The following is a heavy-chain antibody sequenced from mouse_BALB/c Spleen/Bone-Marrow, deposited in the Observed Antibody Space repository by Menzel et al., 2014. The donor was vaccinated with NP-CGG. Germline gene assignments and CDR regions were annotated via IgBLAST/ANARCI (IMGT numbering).Heavy chain of an antibody. Sequence: VQLQQSGPELVKPGASVKISCKASGYTFTNYWLGWVKQRPGQGLEWIGDIYPGGGYTNYNEKFKGKATLAADTSSSTAYMQLSSLTSEDSAVYFCARDTMFPMDYWGQGASVAVSS. CDR2: IYPGGGYT. CDR1: GYTFTNYW. D-gene: IGHD2-12*01. J-gene: IGHJ4*01. V-gene: IGHV1-63*02. CDR3: ARDTMFPMDY.